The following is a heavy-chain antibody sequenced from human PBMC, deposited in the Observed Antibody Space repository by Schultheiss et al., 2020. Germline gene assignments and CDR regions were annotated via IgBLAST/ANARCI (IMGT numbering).Heavy chain of an antibody. J-gene: IGHJ4*02. Sequence: SETLSLTCTVSGGSISSYYWSWIRQPAGKGLEWIGEINHSGSTNYNPSLKSRVTISVDTSKNQFSLKLSSVTAADTAVYYCARWTAGGPGEFDYWGQGTLVTVSS. CDR2: INHSGST. CDR1: GGSISSYY. CDR3: ARWTAGGPGEFDY. V-gene: IGHV4-34*01. D-gene: IGHD3-10*01.